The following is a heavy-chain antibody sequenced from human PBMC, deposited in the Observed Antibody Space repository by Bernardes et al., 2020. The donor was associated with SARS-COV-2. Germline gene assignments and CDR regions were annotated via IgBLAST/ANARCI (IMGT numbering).Heavy chain of an antibody. CDR3: ARDSAMGYYDSSGPLLPDAFGI. V-gene: IGHV3-30-3*01. J-gene: IGHJ3*02. Sequence: GGSLRLSCAASGFTFSSYAMHWVRQAPGKGLEWVAVISYDGSNKYYADSVKGRFTISRDNSKNTLYLQMNSLRAEDTAVYYCARDSAMGYYDSSGPLLPDAFGIWGQGTMVTVSS. CDR1: GFTFSSYA. CDR2: ISYDGSNK. D-gene: IGHD3-22*01.